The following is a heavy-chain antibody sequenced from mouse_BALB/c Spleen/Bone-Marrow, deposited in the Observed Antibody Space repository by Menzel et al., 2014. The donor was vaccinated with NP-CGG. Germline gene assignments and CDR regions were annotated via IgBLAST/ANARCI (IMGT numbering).Heavy chain of an antibody. V-gene: IGHV14-3*02. Sequence: EVKLVESGAELVKPGASVKLPCTVSGFNIKDTYIHWMKQRPEQGLEWIGRIDPVNGNSKFDPKFQGKATITADTSSNTAYLQLISLTSEDTAVYYCARPGGHYDVAWFTYWRQGTLVTVS. CDR1: GFNIKDTY. CDR2: IDPVNGNS. J-gene: IGHJ3*01. D-gene: IGHD2-4*01. CDR3: ARPGGHYDVAWFTY.